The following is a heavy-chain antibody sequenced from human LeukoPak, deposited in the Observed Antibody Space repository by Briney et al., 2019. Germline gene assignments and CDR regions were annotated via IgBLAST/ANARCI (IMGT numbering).Heavy chain of an antibody. V-gene: IGHV3-7*03. CDR2: IKTDGSER. J-gene: IGHJ5*02. CDR1: GFTFSRYE. CDR3: ARDHTGCFP. Sequence: GGSLRLSSEASGFTFSRYEMRRVSQAPGKGREWVDNIKTDGSERYYVDSVKRRFNIHRDNAKKSSYLQMNSLRAEDTAVYYCARDHTGCFPCGQATLVILSS. D-gene: IGHD3-9*01.